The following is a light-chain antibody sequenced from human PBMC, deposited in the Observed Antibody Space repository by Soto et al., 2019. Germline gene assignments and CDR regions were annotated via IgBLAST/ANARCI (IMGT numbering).Light chain of an antibody. V-gene: IGKV3-20*01. CDR1: QSVSTPH. J-gene: IGKJ3*01. CDR2: DAS. Sequence: EIVLTQSPGTLSLSPGERATLSCRASQSVSTPHLPWHQQKPGQAPRLLIYDASSRATGIPDRFSGSGSGTDFTLTISRLEPEDFAVYYCQQYGSSPGLFTFGPGTKVDFK. CDR3: QQYGSSPGLFT.